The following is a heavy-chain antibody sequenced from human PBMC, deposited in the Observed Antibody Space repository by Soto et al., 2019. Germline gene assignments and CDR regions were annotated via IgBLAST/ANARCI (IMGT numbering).Heavy chain of an antibody. D-gene: IGHD2-15*01. V-gene: IGHV4-59*01. CDR3: ATYCSGGSCSGGDGFDI. CDR1: GGSISSYY. CDR2: IYYSGST. Sequence: SETLSLTCTVSGGSISSYYWSWIRQPPGKGLEWIGYIYYSGSTNYNPSLKSRVTISVDTSKNQFSLKLSSVTAADTAVYYCATYCSGGSCSGGDGFDIWGQGTMVTVSS. J-gene: IGHJ3*02.